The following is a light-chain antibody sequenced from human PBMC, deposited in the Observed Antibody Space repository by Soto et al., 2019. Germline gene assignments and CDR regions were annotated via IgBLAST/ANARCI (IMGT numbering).Light chain of an antibody. Sequence: EIVLTQSPGTLSLSPGERATLSCRASQSVTNYLAWYQQKPGQGPRLLIKGASSRATGIPDRFSGSGSGTDFTLNISRLEPEDFAVYYCQQYGSAPGTFGQGTKVEIK. J-gene: IGKJ1*01. CDR2: GAS. V-gene: IGKV3-20*01. CDR3: QQYGSAPGT. CDR1: QSVTNY.